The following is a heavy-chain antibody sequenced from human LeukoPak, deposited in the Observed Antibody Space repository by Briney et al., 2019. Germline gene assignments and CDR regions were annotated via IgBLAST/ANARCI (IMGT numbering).Heavy chain of an antibody. CDR3: ARPESSSWIYYFDY. CDR1: GHTFTSYA. D-gene: IGHD6-13*01. CDR2: INAGNGNT. Sequence: GASVKVSCKASGHTFTSYAMHWVRQAPGQRLEWMGWINAGNGNTKYSQKFQGRVTITRDTSASTAYMELSSLRSEDTAVYYCARPESSSWIYYFDYWGQGTLVTVSS. J-gene: IGHJ4*02. V-gene: IGHV1-3*01.